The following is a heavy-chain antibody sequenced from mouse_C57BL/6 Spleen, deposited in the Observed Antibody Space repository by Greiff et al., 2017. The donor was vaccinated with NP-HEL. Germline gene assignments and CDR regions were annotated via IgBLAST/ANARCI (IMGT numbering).Heavy chain of an antibody. J-gene: IGHJ3*01. CDR1: GYTFTSYT. CDR3: ASPNYYGSPWFAY. V-gene: IGHV1-4*01. CDR2: INPSSGYT. D-gene: IGHD1-1*01. Sequence: QVQLKESGAELARPGASVKMSCKASGYTFTSYTMHWVKQRPGQGLEWIGYINPSSGYTKYNQKFKDKATLTADKSSSTAYMQLSSLTSEDSAVYDCASPNYYGSPWFAYWGQGTLVTVSA.